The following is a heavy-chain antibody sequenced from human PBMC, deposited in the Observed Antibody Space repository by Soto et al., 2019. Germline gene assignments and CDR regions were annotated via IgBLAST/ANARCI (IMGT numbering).Heavy chain of an antibody. J-gene: IGHJ4*02. Sequence: GGSLRLSCAASGFTFSSYAMSWVRQAPGKGLEWVSAISGSGGSTYYADSVKGRFTISRDNSKNTLYLQMNSLRAEDTAVYYCAKGSYGGNPKGYYFDYWGQGTLVTVSS. CDR1: GFTFSSYA. CDR3: AKGSYGGNPKGYYFDY. V-gene: IGHV3-23*01. D-gene: IGHD4-17*01. CDR2: ISGSGGST.